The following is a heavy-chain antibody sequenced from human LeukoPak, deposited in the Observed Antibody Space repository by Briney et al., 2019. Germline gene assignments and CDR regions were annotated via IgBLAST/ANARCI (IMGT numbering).Heavy chain of an antibody. CDR2: VRYDGSNK. Sequence: GGSLRLSCAASGFTFSSYAMHWVRQAPGKGLEWVAVVRYDGSNKYYADSVKGRFTISRDNSKNTLFLQMNSLRAEDTAVYYCARLGSSWSLDYWGQGTLVTVAS. V-gene: IGHV3-33*08. CDR1: GFTFSSYA. CDR3: ARLGSSWSLDY. D-gene: IGHD6-13*01. J-gene: IGHJ4*02.